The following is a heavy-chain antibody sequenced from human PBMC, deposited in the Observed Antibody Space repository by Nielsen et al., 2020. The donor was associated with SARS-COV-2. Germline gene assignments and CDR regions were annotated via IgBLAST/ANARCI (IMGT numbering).Heavy chain of an antibody. D-gene: IGHD3-22*01. CDR3: ARAPGSEHYYDSSGYYYNAFDI. CDR1: GGSISSYY. V-gene: IGHV4-59*08. Sequence: SETLSLTCTVSGGSISSYYWSWIRQPPGKGLEWIGYIYYSGSTNYNPSLKSRVTISVDTSKNQFSLKLSSVTAADTAVYYCARAPGSEHYYDSSGYYYNAFDIWGQGTMVTVPS. CDR2: IYYSGST. J-gene: IGHJ3*02.